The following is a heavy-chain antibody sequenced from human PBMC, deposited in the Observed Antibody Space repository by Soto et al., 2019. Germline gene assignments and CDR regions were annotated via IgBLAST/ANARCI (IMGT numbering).Heavy chain of an antibody. CDR2: IRSSGNGT. CDR1: GFTFSSYA. J-gene: IGHJ6*02. D-gene: IGHD1-7*01. Sequence: PGGSLRLSCAASGFTFSSYAMNWVRQAPGKGLEWVSGIRSSGNGTDYADSAKGRFAISRDNSKYTLYLQMNSLRAEDTAIDYCARGGGTTEYYGMDVWGQGTTVTVSS. V-gene: IGHV3-23*01. CDR3: ARGGGTTEYYGMDV.